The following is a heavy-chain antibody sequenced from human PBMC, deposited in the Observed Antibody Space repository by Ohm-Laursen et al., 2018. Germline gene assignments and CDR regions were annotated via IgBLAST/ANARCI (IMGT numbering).Heavy chain of an antibody. CDR1: GFTFSSYV. CDR3: GRDLGTSAAGTVGYFDS. V-gene: IGHV3-33*05. Sequence: SLRLSCKASGFTFSSYVMHWVRQAPGKGLEWVAVISYDGSNKYYADSVKGRFTISRDNAKNSLYLQMSSLRAEDAAVYYCGRDLGTSAAGTVGYFDSWGQGILVTVSS. CDR2: ISYDGSNK. D-gene: IGHD6-25*01. J-gene: IGHJ4*02.